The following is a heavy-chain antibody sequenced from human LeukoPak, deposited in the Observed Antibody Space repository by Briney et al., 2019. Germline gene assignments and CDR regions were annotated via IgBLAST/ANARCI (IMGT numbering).Heavy chain of an antibody. D-gene: IGHD3-16*01. Sequence: SVKVSCKASGGTFSSYAISWVRQAPGQGLEWMGGIIPIFGTANYAQKFQGRVTITADESTSTAYMELSSLRSEDTAVYYCARDESPVRDWFDPWGQETLVTVSS. CDR1: GGTFSSYA. CDR2: IIPIFGTA. CDR3: ARDESPVRDWFDP. J-gene: IGHJ5*02. V-gene: IGHV1-69*13.